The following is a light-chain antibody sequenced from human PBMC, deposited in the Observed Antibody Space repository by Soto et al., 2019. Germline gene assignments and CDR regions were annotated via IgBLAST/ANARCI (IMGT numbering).Light chain of an antibody. CDR2: GAS. CDR3: QQYSSSHPEFT. Sequence: EIVLTQSPGTLSLSPGERATLSCRTSQSISSNYLAWYQQRLGQAPRLLIFGASYRATGIPDRFSGSGSGTDFTLTISRLEPEDFAVYYCQQYSSSHPEFTFGPGTRVDSK. CDR1: QSISSNY. J-gene: IGKJ3*01. V-gene: IGKV3-20*01.